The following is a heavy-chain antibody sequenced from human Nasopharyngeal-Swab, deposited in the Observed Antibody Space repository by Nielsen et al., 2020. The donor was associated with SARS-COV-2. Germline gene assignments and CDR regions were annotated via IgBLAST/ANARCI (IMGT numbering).Heavy chain of an antibody. V-gene: IGHV1-3*01. CDR2: VNAANGYT. J-gene: IGHJ3*02. Sequence: ASVKVSCKASGYTFTNYAIHWVRQAPGQGLEWVGWVNAANGYTRYSQKFQDRVTITRDTSAITAYMELTSLRSEDQAVYYCSRRGEYSEGNGPPAFAIWGQGTMGPVSS. CDR3: SRRGEYSEGNGPPAFAI. D-gene: IGHD2/OR15-2a*01. CDR1: GYTFTNYA.